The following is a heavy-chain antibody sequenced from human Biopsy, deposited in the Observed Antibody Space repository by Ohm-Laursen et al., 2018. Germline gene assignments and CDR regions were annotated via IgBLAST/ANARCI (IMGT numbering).Heavy chain of an antibody. CDR3: AKQWSYYESFTQHYRGDFDY. CDR1: GGSISSSY. Sequence: TLSLAYSVSGGSISSSYWSWIRQPPGKGLEWIGYISYSGSTSYNPSLKSRVTISADTPKNQLSLTLSSLTAADTAVYFCAKQWSYYESFTQHYRGDFDYWGQGTLVIVSS. CDR2: ISYSGST. D-gene: IGHD3-16*01. V-gene: IGHV4-59*08. J-gene: IGHJ4*02.